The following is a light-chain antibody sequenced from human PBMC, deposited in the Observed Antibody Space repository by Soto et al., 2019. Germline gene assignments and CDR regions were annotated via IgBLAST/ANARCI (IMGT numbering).Light chain of an antibody. CDR2: KAS. V-gene: IGKV1-5*03. CDR1: QSISSW. CDR3: QQHNSYPLT. J-gene: IGKJ4*01. Sequence: DIQMTQSPSTLSASVGDRVTITCRASQSISSWLAWYQQKPGKAPNLLIYKASSLESGVPSRFSVSGSGTEFPLTVSCPQPDDGATYHCQQHNSYPLTCGGGTNVELK.